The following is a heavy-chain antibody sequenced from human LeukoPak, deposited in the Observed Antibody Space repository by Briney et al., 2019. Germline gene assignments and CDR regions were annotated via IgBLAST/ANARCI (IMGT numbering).Heavy chain of an antibody. J-gene: IGHJ4*02. CDR2: INHSGST. D-gene: IGHD2-15*01. CDR3: ARHSLYCSGGSCYLFPLDY. V-gene: IGHV4-34*01. CDR1: GGSFSGYY. Sequence: SETLSLTCAVYGGSFSGYYWSWIRQPPGKGLEWIGEINHSGSTNYNPSLKSRVTISVDTSKNQFSLKLSSVTAADTAVYYCARHSLYCSGGSCYLFPLDYWGQGTLVTVSS.